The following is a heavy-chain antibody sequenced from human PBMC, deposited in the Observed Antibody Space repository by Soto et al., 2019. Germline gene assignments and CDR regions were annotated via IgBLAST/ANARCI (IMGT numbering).Heavy chain of an antibody. Sequence: EVQLVESGGGLVQPGGSLRLSCAASGFSFGSSWMTWVRRAPGKGLEWVANIRKDGSRINYLDSVRGRFTISRDNAKNSLYLEMNSLRAEDTALYYCARDVSPGSSSLYLDAFDIWGQGTMVSVSS. J-gene: IGHJ3*02. CDR1: GFSFGSSW. CDR3: ARDVSPGSSSLYLDAFDI. V-gene: IGHV3-7*03. D-gene: IGHD6-13*01. CDR2: IRKDGSRI.